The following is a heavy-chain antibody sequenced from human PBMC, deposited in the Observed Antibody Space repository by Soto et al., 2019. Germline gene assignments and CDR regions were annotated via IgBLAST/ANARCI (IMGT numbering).Heavy chain of an antibody. D-gene: IGHD6-13*01. Sequence: GASVKVSCKASGYTFTSYGIHWVRQAPGQRLEWMGWINAANGDTKYSPKFQGRVTITRDTSASTAYMELSSLRSEDTAVYYCVRRHVSATGIDWFDPWGQVTLVTVS. J-gene: IGHJ5*02. CDR2: INAANGDT. CDR3: VRRHVSATGIDWFDP. V-gene: IGHV1-3*01. CDR1: GYTFTSYG.